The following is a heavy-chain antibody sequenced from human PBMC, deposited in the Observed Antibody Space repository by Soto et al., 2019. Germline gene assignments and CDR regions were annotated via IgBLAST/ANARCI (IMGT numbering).Heavy chain of an antibody. CDR2: ISWNSGSI. J-gene: IGHJ4*02. CDR3: AKEPVRRTVSPTSPFDY. Sequence: EVQLVESGGGLVQPCRSLRLSCAASGFTFDDYAMHWVRQAPGKGLEWVSGISWNSGSIGYADSVKGRFTISRDNAKNSLYLQMNSLRAEDTALYYCAKEPVRRTVSPTSPFDYWGQGTLVTVSS. CDR1: GFTFDDYA. V-gene: IGHV3-9*01. D-gene: IGHD4-17*01.